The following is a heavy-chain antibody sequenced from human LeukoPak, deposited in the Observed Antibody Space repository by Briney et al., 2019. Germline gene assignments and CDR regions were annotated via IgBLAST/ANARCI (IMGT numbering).Heavy chain of an antibody. V-gene: IGHV3-9*01. CDR2: ISWNSGSI. J-gene: IGHJ4*02. D-gene: IGHD3-10*01. CDR3: AKAPVRGVKSPLDY. Sequence: PGGSLRLSCAASGFTFDDYAMHWVRQAPGRGLEWVSGISWNSGSIGYADSVKGRFTISRDNAKNSLYLQMNSLRAEDTALYYCAKAPVRGVKSPLDYWGQGTLVTVSS. CDR1: GFTFDDYA.